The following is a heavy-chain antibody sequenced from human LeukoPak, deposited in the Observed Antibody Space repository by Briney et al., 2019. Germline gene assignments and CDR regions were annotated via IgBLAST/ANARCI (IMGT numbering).Heavy chain of an antibody. D-gene: IGHD6-6*01. V-gene: IGHV1-18*01. J-gene: IGHJ4*02. CDR2: ISAYNGNT. CDR3: ARDRGLYSSSSRPGDY. Sequence: GASVKVSCKASGYTFTSYGISWVRQAPGQGLEWMGWISAYNGNTNYAQKLQGRVTMTTDTSTSTAYMELRSLRSDDTAVYYCARDRGLYSSSSRPGDYWGQGTLVTVSS. CDR1: GYTFTSYG.